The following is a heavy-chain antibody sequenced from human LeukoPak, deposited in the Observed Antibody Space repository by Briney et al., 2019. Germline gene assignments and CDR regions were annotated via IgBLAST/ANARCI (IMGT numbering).Heavy chain of an antibody. CDR1: GGSISSSSYY. Sequence: PSETLSLTCTVSGGSISSSSYYWGWIRQPPGRGLEWIGSIYYSGSTYYNPSLKSRVTISVDTSKNQFSLKLSSVTAAHTAVYYCATQGLRTGNDYWGQGTLVTVSS. J-gene: IGHJ4*02. V-gene: IGHV4-39*01. CDR3: ATQGLRTGNDY. CDR2: IYYSGST.